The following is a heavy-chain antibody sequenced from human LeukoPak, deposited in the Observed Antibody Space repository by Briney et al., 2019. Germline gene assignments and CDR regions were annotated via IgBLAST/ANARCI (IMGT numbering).Heavy chain of an antibody. V-gene: IGHV3-15*01. D-gene: IGHD3-10*01. CDR2: IKSKTDGGTT. CDR3: PTDGPPVKWFGELLFDS. Sequence: PGGSLRLSCVASGFTFSTYSMHWVRQAPGKGLEWVGRIKSKTDGGTTDYAAPVKGKFTISIDDSKNTLFLQMNSLKTDDTAVYYCPTDGPPVKWFGELLFDSWGQGTLVTVSS. J-gene: IGHJ4*02. CDR1: GFTFSTYS.